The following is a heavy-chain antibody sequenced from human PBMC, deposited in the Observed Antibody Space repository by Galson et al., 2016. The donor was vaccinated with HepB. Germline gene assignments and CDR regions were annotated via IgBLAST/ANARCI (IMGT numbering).Heavy chain of an antibody. CDR3: ARLAGVRGFITHLDS. D-gene: IGHD3-10*01. V-gene: IGHV5-10-1*01. CDR2: IDPSDSYT. J-gene: IGHJ4*02. CDR1: GYSFTSYW. Sequence: QSGAEVKKPGESLRISCKGSGYSFTSYWISWVRQMPGKGLEWMGRIDPSDSYTNYSPSFQGHVTISADKSISTAYLQWSSLEASDTAMYYCARLAGVRGFITHLDSWGQGTLVIVSS.